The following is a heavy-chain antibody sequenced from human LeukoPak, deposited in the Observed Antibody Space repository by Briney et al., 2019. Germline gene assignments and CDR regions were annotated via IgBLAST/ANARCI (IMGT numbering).Heavy chain of an antibody. V-gene: IGHV3-74*01. CDR3: GRDLGGRSGL. Sequence: PGGSLRLSCAVSGFTFRTYWMHWVRQVPGKGLVWVSRINGDGSITNYADSVTGRFRISRDNAENTLYLQMNSLRAEDTAVYYCGRDLGGRSGLWGQGTLVTVSS. CDR2: INGDGSIT. J-gene: IGHJ4*02. CDR1: GFTFRTYW. D-gene: IGHD1-26*01.